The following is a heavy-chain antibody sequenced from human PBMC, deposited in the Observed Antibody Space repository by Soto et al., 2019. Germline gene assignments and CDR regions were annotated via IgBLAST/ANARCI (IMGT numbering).Heavy chain of an antibody. CDR2: IYYSGST. Sequence: SETLSLTCTVSGGSISSSSYYWGWIRQPPGKGLEWIGSIYYSGSTYYNPSLKSRVTISVDTSKNQFSLKLSSVTAADTAVYYCARRHDFWSGYYTGIVWGQGTLVTVSS. D-gene: IGHD3-3*01. CDR3: ARRHDFWSGYYTGIV. CDR1: GGSISSSSYY. J-gene: IGHJ4*02. V-gene: IGHV4-39*01.